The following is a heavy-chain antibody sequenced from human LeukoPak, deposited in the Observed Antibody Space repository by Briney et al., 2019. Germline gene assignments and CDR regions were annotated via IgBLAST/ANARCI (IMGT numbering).Heavy chain of an antibody. Sequence: ASVKVSCKASGYTFTSYGISWVRQAPGQGLEWMGWISAYNGNTNYAQKLQGRVTMTTDTSTSTAYMELRSLRSDDTAVYYCAREGQYSSSWYKENFDYWGQGTLVTVSS. CDR3: AREGQYSSSWYKENFDY. J-gene: IGHJ4*02. CDR2: ISAYNGNT. D-gene: IGHD6-13*01. V-gene: IGHV1-18*01. CDR1: GYTFTSYG.